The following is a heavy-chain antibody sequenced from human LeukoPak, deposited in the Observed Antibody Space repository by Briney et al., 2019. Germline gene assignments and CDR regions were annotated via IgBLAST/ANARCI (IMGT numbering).Heavy chain of an antibody. CDR3: AKASRPIRPPGY. CDR2: NRGSGGGT. V-gene: IGHV3-23*01. J-gene: IGHJ4*02. Sequence: GGSLRLSCAGSRFTASSHAMRWVRPAPGQGLEGVSANRGSGGGTNYADSVKGRFTISRDNSKNTLHLQMNSLRAENTAVYYFAKASRPIRPPGYWGQGTLVTVSS. CDR1: RFTASSHA.